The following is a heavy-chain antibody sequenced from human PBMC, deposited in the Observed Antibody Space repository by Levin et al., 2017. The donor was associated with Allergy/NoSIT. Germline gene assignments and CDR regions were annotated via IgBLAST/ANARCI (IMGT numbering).Heavy chain of an antibody. Sequence: GESLKISCQGSGYSFTSYWIGWVRQMPGKGLEWMGIIAPGDSETRYSPSFQGQVTISADKSISTAYLQWSNLKASDTAIYYCTRRGRSRERWLDPWGQGTLVTVSS. J-gene: IGHJ5*02. CDR1: GYSFTSYW. D-gene: IGHD5-24*01. CDR3: TRRGRSRERWLDP. CDR2: IAPGDSET. V-gene: IGHV5-51*01.